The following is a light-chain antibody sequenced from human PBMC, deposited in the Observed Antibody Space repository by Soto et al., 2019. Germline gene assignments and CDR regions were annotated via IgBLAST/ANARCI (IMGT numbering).Light chain of an antibody. Sequence: EIVMTQSPVTLSVSPGGRATLSCRASQSISDTLAWYQQKPGQAPRLLIHGASTRAPGFPARFSGSGSGTDFTLTISSLQSEDFALSYCQQYNNWLWTFGQGTKVDIK. CDR1: QSISDT. CDR2: GAS. J-gene: IGKJ1*01. CDR3: QQYNNWLWT. V-gene: IGKV3-15*01.